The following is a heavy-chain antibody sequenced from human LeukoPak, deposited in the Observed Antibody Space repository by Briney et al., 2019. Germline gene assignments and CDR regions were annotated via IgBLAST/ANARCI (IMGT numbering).Heavy chain of an antibody. Sequence: GGSLRPSCAASGFTFSSYAMHWVRQAPGKGLEWVAVISYDGSNKYYADSVKGRFTISRDNSKNTPYLQMNSLRAEDTAVYYCARGGYSYGPTSPFDYWGQGTLVTVSS. J-gene: IGHJ4*02. CDR1: GFTFSSYA. V-gene: IGHV3-30-3*01. CDR2: ISYDGSNK. CDR3: ARGGYSYGPTSPFDY. D-gene: IGHD5-18*01.